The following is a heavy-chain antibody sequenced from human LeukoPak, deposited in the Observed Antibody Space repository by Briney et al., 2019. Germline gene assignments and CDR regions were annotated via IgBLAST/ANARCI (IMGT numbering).Heavy chain of an antibody. V-gene: IGHV4-34*01. CDR3: ARDMTYYYGMDV. CDR1: GGSFSGYY. J-gene: IGHJ6*02. Sequence: SETLSLTCAVYGGSFSGYYWSWIRQPPGKGLEWIGEINHSGSTNYNPSLKSRVTISVDTSKNQFSLKPSSVTAADTAVYYCARDMTYYYGMDVWGQGTTVTVSS. CDR2: INHSGST. D-gene: IGHD3-16*01.